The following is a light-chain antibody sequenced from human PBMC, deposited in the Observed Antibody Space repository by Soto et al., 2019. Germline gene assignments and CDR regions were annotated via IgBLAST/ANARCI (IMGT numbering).Light chain of an antibody. V-gene: IGKV1-5*03. J-gene: IGKJ1*01. CDR3: QQYYDFRT. CDR1: QNIYTW. CDR2: KAS. Sequence: DIQMTQSPSTLSASVGDRVTITYRASQNIYTWLAWYQQKPGKAPNVLIFKASNLETGVPSRFSGNGSGTEFSLTISSLQPDDFATYYCQQYYDFRTFGQGTKVEIK.